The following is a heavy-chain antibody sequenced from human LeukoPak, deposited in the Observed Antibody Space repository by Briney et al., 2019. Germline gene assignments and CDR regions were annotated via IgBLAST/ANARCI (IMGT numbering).Heavy chain of an antibody. CDR1: GYSISSGYY. J-gene: IGHJ4*02. Sequence: SETLSLTCTVSGYSISSGYYWGWIRQPPGKGLEWIGSIYHSGSTYYNPSLKSRVTISIDTSKNQFSLKLSSVTAADTAVYYCASRSLVGATYDYWGQGTLVTVSS. CDR2: IYHSGST. V-gene: IGHV4-38-2*02. CDR3: ASRSLVGATYDY. D-gene: IGHD1-26*01.